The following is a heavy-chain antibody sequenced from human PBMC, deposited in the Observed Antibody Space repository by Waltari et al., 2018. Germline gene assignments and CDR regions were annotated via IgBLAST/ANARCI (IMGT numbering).Heavy chain of an antibody. J-gene: IGHJ4*02. CDR3: AGENWGDYYGRFDY. Sequence: VQLVESGGGLAKPGGSLRLPCAASGFTLSHFWIFCVPRAPGKGLEWISAINSAGSSTYYADSVKGRFTISRENAKNTLYLQMDSLRAEDTAVYYCAGENWGDYYGRFDYWGQGVLVTVSS. CDR1: GFTLSHFW. D-gene: IGHD3-3*01. V-gene: IGHV3-NL1*01. CDR2: INSAGSST.